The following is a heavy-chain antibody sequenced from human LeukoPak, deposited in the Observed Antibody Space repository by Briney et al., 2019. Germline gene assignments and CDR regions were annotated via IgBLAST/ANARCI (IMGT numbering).Heavy chain of an antibody. CDR1: GDSISSSSYY. V-gene: IGHV4-39*01. Sequence: SETLSLTCAVSGDSISSSSYYWGWIRQPPGKGLEWIGSISYSGSTYYNPSLKSRVTISVDTSKNQFSLKLSSVTAADTAVYYCASSTYYCSSTSCYTWYNWFDPWGQGTLVTVSS. CDR2: ISYSGST. D-gene: IGHD2-2*01. J-gene: IGHJ5*02. CDR3: ASSTYYCSSTSCYTWYNWFDP.